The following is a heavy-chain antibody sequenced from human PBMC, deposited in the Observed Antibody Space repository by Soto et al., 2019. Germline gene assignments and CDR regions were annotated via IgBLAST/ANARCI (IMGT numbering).Heavy chain of an antibody. J-gene: IGHJ3*02. CDR1: GFTFGSSG. Sequence: GGSLRLSCAASGFTFGSSGMHWVRQAPGKGLEWVAVIWYDGSNKYYADSVKGRFTISRDNSKNTLYLQMNSLRAEDTAVYYCARDSGEAAENAFDIWGQGTMVTVSS. V-gene: IGHV3-33*01. D-gene: IGHD6-13*01. CDR3: ARDSGEAAENAFDI. CDR2: IWYDGSNK.